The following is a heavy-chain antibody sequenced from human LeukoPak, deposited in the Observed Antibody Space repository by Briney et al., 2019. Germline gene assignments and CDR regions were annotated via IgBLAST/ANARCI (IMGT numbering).Heavy chain of an antibody. Sequence: SETLSLTCTVSGGSISSSSYYWGWISQPPGKGLEWIGSIYYSGSTYYNPSLKSRVTISVDTSKNQFSLKLSSVTAADTAVYYCARSHYDSSGYYPPGPYYYYMDVWGKGTTVTVSS. CDR1: GGSISSSSYY. CDR3: ARSHYDSSGYYPPGPYYYYMDV. V-gene: IGHV4-39*01. J-gene: IGHJ6*03. CDR2: IYYSGST. D-gene: IGHD3-22*01.